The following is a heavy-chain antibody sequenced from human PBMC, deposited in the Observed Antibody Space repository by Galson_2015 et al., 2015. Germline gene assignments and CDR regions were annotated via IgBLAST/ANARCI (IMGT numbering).Heavy chain of an antibody. CDR1: GFTFDAYT. J-gene: IGHJ4*02. Sequence: SLRLSCAASGFTFDAYTMNWVRQAPGKGLEWVSSISTVNTYMKYADSVKGRSSISRDNPKNSLFLQMNNLRADDTAVYYCATTWGYFEFWGLGTLVAVSS. CDR3: ATTWGYFEF. V-gene: IGHV3-21*01. D-gene: IGHD7-27*01. CDR2: ISTVNTYM.